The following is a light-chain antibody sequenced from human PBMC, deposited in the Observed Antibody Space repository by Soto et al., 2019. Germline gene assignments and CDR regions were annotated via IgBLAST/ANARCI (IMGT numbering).Light chain of an antibody. CDR2: GAS. V-gene: IGKV3-15*01. CDR3: QQYNNWPLT. Sequence: EIVMTQSPATLSLSPGERATLSCRASETINNNLAWYQQKPGQTPRLFIYGASTRATDIPARFSAGGSGTEFTLTISSLQSEDFAVYYCQQYNNWPLTFVPGTKVDIK. J-gene: IGKJ3*01. CDR1: ETINNN.